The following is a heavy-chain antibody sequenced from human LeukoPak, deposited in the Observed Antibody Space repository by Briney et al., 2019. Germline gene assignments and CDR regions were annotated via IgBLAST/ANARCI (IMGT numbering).Heavy chain of an antibody. CDR1: GGSISSSNR. Sequence: PSETLSLTRAVSGGSISSSNRWSWVRQPPGKGLEWIGEIYHSGSTNYNPPLKSRVTISVDKSKNQFSLKLSSVTAADTAVYYCARVTQLVKNWFDPWGQGTLVTVSS. D-gene: IGHD6-13*01. J-gene: IGHJ5*02. CDR3: ARVTQLVKNWFDP. CDR2: IYHSGST. V-gene: IGHV4-4*02.